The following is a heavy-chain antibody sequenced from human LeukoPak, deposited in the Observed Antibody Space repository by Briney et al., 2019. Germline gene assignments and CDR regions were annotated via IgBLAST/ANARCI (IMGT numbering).Heavy chain of an antibody. D-gene: IGHD6-13*01. V-gene: IGHV3-23*01. CDR2: ISGSGGST. CDR3: AKDAGYSSSWSPDY. CDR1: GFTFSNYA. Sequence: GGSLRLSCAASGFTFSNYAMSWVRQAPGKGLEWVSSISGSGGSTYYADSVKGRFTISRDNSKNTLYLQMKSLRAEDTAIYFCAKDAGYSSSWSPDYWGQGTLVTVSS. J-gene: IGHJ4*02.